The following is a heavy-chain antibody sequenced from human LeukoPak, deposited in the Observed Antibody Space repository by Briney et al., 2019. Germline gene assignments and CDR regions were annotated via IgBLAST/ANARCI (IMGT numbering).Heavy chain of an antibody. D-gene: IGHD1-14*01. Sequence: SVKVSCKASGGTFSSYAISWVRQAPGQGLEWMGRIIPILGIANYAQKFQGRVTITADKSTSTAYMELSSLRSEDTAVYYCASQSYVTEDFDYWGQGTLVTVSS. V-gene: IGHV1-69*04. J-gene: IGHJ4*02. CDR3: ASQSYVTEDFDY. CDR2: IIPILGIA. CDR1: GGTFSSYA.